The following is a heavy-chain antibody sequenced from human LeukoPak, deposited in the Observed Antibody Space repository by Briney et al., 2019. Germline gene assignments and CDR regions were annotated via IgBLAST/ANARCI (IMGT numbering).Heavy chain of an antibody. D-gene: IGHD2-15*01. J-gene: IGHJ5*02. CDR3: ARGCSGGSCYSKDTMPFDP. CDR1: GGTFSSYA. CDR2: IIPILGIA. V-gene: IGHV1-69*04. Sequence: SVKVSCKASGGTFSSYAISWVRQAPGQALEWMGRIIPILGIANYAQKYQGSVTITADKSTSTAYMELSSLRSEDTAVYCCARGCSGGSCYSKDTMPFDPGGRGTLVSVS.